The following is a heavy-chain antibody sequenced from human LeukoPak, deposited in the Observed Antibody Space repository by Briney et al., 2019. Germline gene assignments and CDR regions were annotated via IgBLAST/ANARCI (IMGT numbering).Heavy chain of an antibody. CDR2: ISYDGSNK. Sequence: PGRSLRLSCAASGFTFSSYGMHWVRQAPGKGLEWVAVISYDGSNKYYADSVKGRFTISRDNSKNTLYLQMNSLRAEDTAVYYCARGSSTYIIVVVPAASDYWGQGTLVTVSS. CDR3: ARGSSTYIIVVVPAASDY. V-gene: IGHV3-30*19. J-gene: IGHJ4*02. D-gene: IGHD2-2*01. CDR1: GFTFSSYG.